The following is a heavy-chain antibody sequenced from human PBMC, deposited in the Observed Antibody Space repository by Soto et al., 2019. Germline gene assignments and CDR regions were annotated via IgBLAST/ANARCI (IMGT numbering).Heavy chain of an antibody. D-gene: IGHD3-22*01. CDR3: ASYYDSSGSPAFDI. CDR2: IYYSGST. V-gene: IGHV4-31*03. Sequence: SETLSLTCTVSGGSIRSGGNYWSWIRQHPGKGLEWIGYIYYSGSTYYNPSLKSRVTISVDTSKNQFSLKLSSVTAADTAVYYCASYYDSSGSPAFDIWGQGTMVT. CDR1: GGSIRSGGNY. J-gene: IGHJ3*02.